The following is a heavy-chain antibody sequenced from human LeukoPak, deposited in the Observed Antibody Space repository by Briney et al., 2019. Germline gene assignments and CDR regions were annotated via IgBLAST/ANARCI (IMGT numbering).Heavy chain of an antibody. CDR2: ISYDGSNK. CDR3: AKVIVAWDGSGSMLYYGMDV. D-gene: IGHD3-10*01. Sequence: GALRLSCAASGFTFSSYGMHWVRQAPGKGLEWVAVISYDGSNKYYADSVKGRFTISRDNSKNTLYLQMNGLRAEDTAVYYCAKVIVAWDGSGSMLYYGMDVWGKGTTVTVSS. V-gene: IGHV3-30*18. CDR1: GFTFSSYG. J-gene: IGHJ6*04.